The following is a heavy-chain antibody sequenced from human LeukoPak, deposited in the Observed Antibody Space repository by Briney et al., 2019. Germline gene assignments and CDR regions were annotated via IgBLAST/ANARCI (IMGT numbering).Heavy chain of an antibody. D-gene: IGHD4-11*01. V-gene: IGHV4-4*07. Sequence: SETLSLTCTVSGASITTYYWNWLRQPAGKGREWLGRIHASGTSDYNPSLKSRVSMSADTSKNQLSLQVRSVTAADTAMYFCASESKIWGQGTLVTVSS. CDR2: IHASGTS. CDR3: ASESKI. CDR1: GASITTYY. J-gene: IGHJ4*02.